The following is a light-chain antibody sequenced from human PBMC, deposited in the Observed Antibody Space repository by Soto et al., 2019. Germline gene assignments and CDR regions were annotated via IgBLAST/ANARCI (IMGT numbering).Light chain of an antibody. CDR2: RNN. Sequence: QLVLTQPPSESGTPGQRVTISCSGSSSNIGSNYVYWYQQLPGTAPKLLIYRNNQRPSGVPDRFSGSKSGTSASLAISGLRSEDEAAYYCAAWDDSLSGAVFGGGTKVTVL. CDR3: AAWDDSLSGAV. J-gene: IGLJ2*01. V-gene: IGLV1-47*01. CDR1: SSNIGSNY.